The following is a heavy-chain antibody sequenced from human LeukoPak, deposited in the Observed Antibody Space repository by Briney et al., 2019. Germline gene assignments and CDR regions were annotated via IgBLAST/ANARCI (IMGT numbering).Heavy chain of an antibody. CDR1: GGTFSSNA. D-gene: IGHD2-2*01. CDR3: ARDRAPNYCSSTSCYLDDAFDI. J-gene: IGHJ3*02. V-gene: IGHV1-69*05. CDR2: IIPIFGTA. Sequence: SVKVSCKASGGTFSSNAISWVRQAPGQGLEGMGGIIPIFGTANYAQKLQGRVTMTTDTSTSTAYMELRSLRSDDTDVYYCARDRAPNYCSSTSCYLDDAFDIWGQGTMVTVSS.